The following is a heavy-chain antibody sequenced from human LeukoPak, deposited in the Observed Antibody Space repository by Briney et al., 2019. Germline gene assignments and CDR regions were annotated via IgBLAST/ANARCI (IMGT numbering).Heavy chain of an antibody. Sequence: SVKVSCKASGGSFSSYAISWVRQAPGQGLEWMGGILPIVNTADYAQKFQGRVTIIADESTSTAYMELSSLRSEDTAVYYCAREEGMGFDYWGQGTLVTVSS. CDR3: AREEGMGFDY. CDR1: GGSFSSYA. D-gene: IGHD1-14*01. J-gene: IGHJ4*02. V-gene: IGHV1-69*13. CDR2: ILPIVNTA.